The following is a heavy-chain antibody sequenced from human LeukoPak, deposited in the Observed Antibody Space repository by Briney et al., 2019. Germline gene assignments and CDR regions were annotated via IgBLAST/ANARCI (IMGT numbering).Heavy chain of an antibody. D-gene: IGHD3-9*01. CDR2: IYHSGST. V-gene: IGHV4-38-2*02. Sequence: SETLSLTCIVSGYSISSGYYWGWIRQPPGKGLEWIGTIYHSGSTYYNPSLKSRVTISVDTSKNQFSLKLSSVTAADTAVYYCARSGDTYYDILTGYYSFDYWGQGTLVTVSS. CDR1: GYSISSGYY. J-gene: IGHJ4*02. CDR3: ARSGDTYYDILTGYYSFDY.